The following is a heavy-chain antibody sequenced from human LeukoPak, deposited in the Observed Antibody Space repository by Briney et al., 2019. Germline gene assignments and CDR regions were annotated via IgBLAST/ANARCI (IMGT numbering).Heavy chain of an antibody. CDR2: IYHSGIT. V-gene: IGHV4-4*02. Sequence: SETLSLTCAVSGGSVSHSNWWTWVRQSPGKGLEWIGEIYHSGITNYNPSLKSRVTISVDKPKNHFSLKLSSVTAADTAVYYCARATVVMYYFNYWGQGTLVTVSS. D-gene: IGHD4-23*01. CDR3: ARATVVMYYFNY. J-gene: IGHJ4*02. CDR1: GGSVSHSNW.